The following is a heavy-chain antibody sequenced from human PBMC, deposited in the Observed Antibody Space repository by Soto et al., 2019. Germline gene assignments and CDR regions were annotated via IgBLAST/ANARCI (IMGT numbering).Heavy chain of an antibody. V-gene: IGHV3-7*03. D-gene: IGHD1-26*01. CDR1: GFTFSTYW. Sequence: EVQLVDSGGDLVQPGGSLRLSCAASGFTFSTYWMSWVRQAPGKGLEWVANIDPDGSQKYYVDSVKGRFTISRDNAKNSLYLQTNSLRAEDTAVYYCARDMGPSGAYGYWGQGTLVNISS. CDR2: IDPDGSQK. J-gene: IGHJ4*02. CDR3: ARDMGPSGAYGY.